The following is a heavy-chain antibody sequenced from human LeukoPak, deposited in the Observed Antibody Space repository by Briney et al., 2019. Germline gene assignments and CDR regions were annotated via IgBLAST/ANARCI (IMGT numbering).Heavy chain of an antibody. CDR3: AREIAVVPAAFDY. J-gene: IGHJ4*02. CDR2: IIPIFGTA. Sequence: SVKVSCKASGGTFSSYAISWVRQAPGQGLEWMGGIIPIFGTANYAQKFQGRVTITADESTSTAYMELSSLRSEDTAVYYCAREIAVVPAAFDYWGQGTLVTVSS. CDR1: GGTFSSYA. D-gene: IGHD2-2*01. V-gene: IGHV1-69*13.